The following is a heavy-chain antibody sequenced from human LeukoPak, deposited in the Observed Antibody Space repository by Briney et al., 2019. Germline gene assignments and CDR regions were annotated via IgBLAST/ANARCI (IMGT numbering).Heavy chain of an antibody. CDR1: GGSISNYY. J-gene: IGHJ3*02. V-gene: IGHV4-59*01. CDR3: ARGSSDAFDI. CDR2: IYYSGST. Sequence: SETLSLTCTVSGGSISNYYWSWIRQPPGKGLEWIGYIYYSGSTNYNPSLKSRVTISVDTSKNQFSLKLSSVTAADTAVYYCARGSSDAFDIWGQGTMVTVSS.